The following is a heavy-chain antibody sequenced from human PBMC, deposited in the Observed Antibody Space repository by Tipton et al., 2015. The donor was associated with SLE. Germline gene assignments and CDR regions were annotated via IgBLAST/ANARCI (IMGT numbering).Heavy chain of an antibody. D-gene: IGHD6-6*01. V-gene: IGHV4-34*01. J-gene: IGHJ5*02. Sequence: TLSLTCAVYGGSFSGYYWSWIRQPPGKGLEWIGEINHSGSTNYNPSLKSRVTISVDTSKNQFSLKLSSVTAADTAAYYCATRSLAARSRWFDPWGQGTLVTVSS. CDR2: INHSGST. CDR1: GGSFSGYY. CDR3: ATRSLAARSRWFDP.